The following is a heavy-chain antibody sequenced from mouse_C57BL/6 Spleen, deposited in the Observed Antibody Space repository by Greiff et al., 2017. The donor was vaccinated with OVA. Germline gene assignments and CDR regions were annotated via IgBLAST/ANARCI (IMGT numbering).Heavy chain of an antibody. D-gene: IGHD1-1*01. CDR2: IDPSDSYT. CDR3: AKGAVVADFDV. V-gene: IGHV1-69*01. CDR1: GYTFTSYW. Sequence: QVQLKQPGAELVMPGASVKLSCKASGYTFTSYWMHWVKQRPGQGLEWIGEIDPSDSYTNYNQKFKGKSTLTVDKSSSTAYMQLSSLTSEDSAVYYCAKGAVVADFDVWGTGTTVTVSS. J-gene: IGHJ1*03.